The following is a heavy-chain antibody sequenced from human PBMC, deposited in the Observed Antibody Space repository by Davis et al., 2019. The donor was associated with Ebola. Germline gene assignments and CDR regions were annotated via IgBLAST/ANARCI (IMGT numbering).Heavy chain of an antibody. CDR1: GFTFSSYW. CDR2: IHHDGGEK. Sequence: GESLKISCAPSGFTFSSYWMSWVRQAPGKGLEWVASIHHDGGEKYYLESVKGRFTISRDNTKNSLSLQMNSLRAEDTAVYYCAKEDTAMITGPDFYFGMDVWGQGTTVTVSS. CDR3: AKEDTAMITGPDFYFGMDV. J-gene: IGHJ6*02. V-gene: IGHV3-7*01. D-gene: IGHD5-18*01.